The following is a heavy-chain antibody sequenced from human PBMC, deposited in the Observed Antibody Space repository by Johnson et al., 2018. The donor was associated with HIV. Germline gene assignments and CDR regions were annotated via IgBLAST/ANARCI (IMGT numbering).Heavy chain of an antibody. J-gene: IGHJ3*02. CDR3: ARVEDGSGSYYPDAFDI. D-gene: IGHD3-10*01. Sequence: VQLVESGGGLIQPGGSLRLSCAASGFTVSSNYMSWVRQAPGKGLEWVSVIYSGGSTYYADSVKGRFTISRDNSKNTLYLQINSLRAEDTAVYYCARVEDGSGSYYPDAFDIWGQGTMVTVSS. CDR1: GFTVSSNY. V-gene: IGHV3-53*01. CDR2: IYSGGST.